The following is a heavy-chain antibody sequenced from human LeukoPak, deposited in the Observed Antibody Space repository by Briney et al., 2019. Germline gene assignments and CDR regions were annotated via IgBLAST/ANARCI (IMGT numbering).Heavy chain of an antibody. Sequence: GGSLRLSCAASGFTFSSYAMSWVRQAPGKGLEWVSGISGSGHNTYYADSVKGRLTISRDNSKNTLYVQMNSLRAEDTAVYYCAELGITMIGGVWGKGTTVTVSS. CDR1: GFTFSSYA. CDR2: ISGSGHNT. V-gene: IGHV3-23*01. CDR3: AELGITMIGGV. J-gene: IGHJ6*04. D-gene: IGHD3-10*02.